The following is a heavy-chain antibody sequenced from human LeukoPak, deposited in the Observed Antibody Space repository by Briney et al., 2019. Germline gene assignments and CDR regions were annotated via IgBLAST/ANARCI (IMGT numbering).Heavy chain of an antibody. V-gene: IGHV3-48*04. CDR1: GFTFSSYS. Sequence: EPGGSLRLSCAASGFTFSSYSMNWVRQAPGKGLEWVSYISSSGSTIYYADSVKGRFTISRDNAKNSLYLQMNSLRAEDTAVYYCARYVTATYYFDYWGQGTLVTVSS. D-gene: IGHD2-21*02. CDR3: ARYVTATYYFDY. J-gene: IGHJ4*02. CDR2: ISSSGSTI.